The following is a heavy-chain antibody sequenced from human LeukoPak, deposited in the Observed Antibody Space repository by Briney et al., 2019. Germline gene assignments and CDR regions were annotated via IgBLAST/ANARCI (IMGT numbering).Heavy chain of an antibody. CDR2: IIPILGIA. J-gene: IGHJ4*02. CDR3: AREDIAVAGTSYFDY. CDR1: GGTFSSYA. V-gene: IGHV1-69*04. D-gene: IGHD6-19*01. Sequence: SVKVSCRASGGTFSSYAISWVRQAPGQGLKWMGRIIPILGIANYAQKFQGRVTITADKSTSTAYMELSSLRSEDTAVYYCAREDIAVAGTSYFDYWGQGTLVTVSS.